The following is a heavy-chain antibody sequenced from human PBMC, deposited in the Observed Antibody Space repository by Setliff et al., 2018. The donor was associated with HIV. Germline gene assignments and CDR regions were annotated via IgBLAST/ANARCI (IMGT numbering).Heavy chain of an antibody. Sequence: SETLSLTCTVSGGSISSGSYYWSWIRQPAGKGLEWIGLIYYTGIPTYNPSLKSRVTISADTSKNQFSLKLSSVTAADTAVYYCNIYYYYYMDVWGKGTTVTVSS. V-gene: IGHV4-61*10. CDR3: NIYYYYYMDV. J-gene: IGHJ6*03. CDR2: IYYTGIP. CDR1: GGSISSGSYY.